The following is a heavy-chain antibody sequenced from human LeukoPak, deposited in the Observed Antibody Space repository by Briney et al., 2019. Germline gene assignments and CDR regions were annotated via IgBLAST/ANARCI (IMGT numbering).Heavy chain of an antibody. Sequence: PSETLSLTCTISVSGDPISNYYWSWIRQPAGKGLEYIGRVFTSGATDYNPSLKSRVTMSIYMSKSHFSLRVNSVTAADTAVYYCARGRDNPLPFDYWGQGTLVTVSS. CDR1: VSGDPISNYY. CDR3: ARGRDNPLPFDY. J-gene: IGHJ4*02. D-gene: IGHD5-24*01. V-gene: IGHV4-4*07. CDR2: VFTSGAT.